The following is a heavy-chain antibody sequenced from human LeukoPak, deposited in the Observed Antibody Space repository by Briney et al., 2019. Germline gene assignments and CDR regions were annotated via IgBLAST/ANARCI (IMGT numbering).Heavy chain of an antibody. CDR3: VSPRGFSYGYFDY. D-gene: IGHD5-18*01. J-gene: IGHJ4*02. CDR2: IYYSKNT. V-gene: IGHV4-39*01. Sequence: SETLSLTCAVSGGSVSSGGFSWRWIRQPPGKGLEWIGSIYYSKNTYYNPSLKSRVTISADTSKNQFSLTLGSVSARDTAVYYCVSPRGFSYGYFDYWGQGTLVTVSS. CDR1: GGSVSSGGFS.